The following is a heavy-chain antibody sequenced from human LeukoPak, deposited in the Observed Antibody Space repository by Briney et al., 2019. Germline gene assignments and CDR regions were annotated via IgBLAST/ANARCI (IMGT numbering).Heavy chain of an antibody. V-gene: IGHV3-23*01. CDR3: AKALPLSYIDY. CDR1: GFTFSSYT. J-gene: IGHJ4*02. Sequence: PGGSLRLSCAASGFTFSSYTMSWVRQAPGRGLEWVSVISGSSVNLDYADSVEGRFTISRDNSKNTLYLQMNSLRAEDTAVYYCAKALPLSYIDYWGQGTLVTVSS. CDR2: ISGSSVNL.